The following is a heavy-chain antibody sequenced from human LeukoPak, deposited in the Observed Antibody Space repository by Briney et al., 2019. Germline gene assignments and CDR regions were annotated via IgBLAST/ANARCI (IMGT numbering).Heavy chain of an antibody. CDR2: ISSSGSTI. D-gene: IGHD5-18*01. Sequence: SGGSLRLSCAASGFTFSDYYMSWIRQAPGKGLEWVSYISSSGSTIYYADSVKGRFTISRDNAKNSLYLQMNSLRAEDTAVYYCASPMVDTAMVDYYYYMDVWGKGTTVTVSS. J-gene: IGHJ6*03. CDR1: GFTFSDYY. V-gene: IGHV3-11*04. CDR3: ASPMVDTAMVDYYYYMDV.